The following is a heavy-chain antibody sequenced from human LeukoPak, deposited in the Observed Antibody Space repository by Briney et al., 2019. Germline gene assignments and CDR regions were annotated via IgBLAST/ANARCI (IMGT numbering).Heavy chain of an antibody. V-gene: IGHV3-23*01. CDR1: GFTFSSYG. Sequence: GGTLRLSCEASGFTFSSYGMSWVRQAPGKGLEWVSGISGSGGSIYYADSLKGRFTISRDNSKNTLYLQMNSLRAEDTAVYYCARVTYYYGSGSYYRNWYFDLWGRGTLVTVSS. CDR2: ISGSGGSI. J-gene: IGHJ2*01. CDR3: ARVTYYYGSGSYYRNWYFDL. D-gene: IGHD3-10*01.